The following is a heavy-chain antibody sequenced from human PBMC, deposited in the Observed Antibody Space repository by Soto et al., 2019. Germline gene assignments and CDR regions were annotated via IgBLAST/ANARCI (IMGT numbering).Heavy chain of an antibody. D-gene: IGHD2-2*01. V-gene: IGHV4-30-4*01. J-gene: IGHJ6*02. CDR1: GGSISSGDYY. Sequence: PSETLSLTCTVSGGSISSGDYYWSWIRHPPGKGLEWIGYIYYSGSTSYNASLKSRTSISADPSNNQFSLKLHSLTAADTAVYFCGTMPIVVEPAPMDVWGPGTSVTVSS. CDR3: GTMPIVVEPAPMDV. CDR2: IYYSGST.